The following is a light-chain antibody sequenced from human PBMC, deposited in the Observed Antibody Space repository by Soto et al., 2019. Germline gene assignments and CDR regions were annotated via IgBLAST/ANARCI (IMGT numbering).Light chain of an antibody. CDR2: DAS. CDR3: QQRSNWPIT. V-gene: IGKV3-11*01. CDR1: QSVSSY. J-gene: IGKJ5*01. Sequence: EIVLTQSPATLSLSPGARATISCRASQSVSSYLAWYQQKPGQAPRLLIYDASNRATGIPARFSGSGSGTDFTLTISSLEPEDFAVYYCQQRSNWPITFGQGTRLEI.